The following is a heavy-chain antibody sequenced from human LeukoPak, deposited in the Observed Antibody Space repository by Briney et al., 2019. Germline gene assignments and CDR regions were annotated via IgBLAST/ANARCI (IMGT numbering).Heavy chain of an antibody. V-gene: IGHV3-30*18. CDR2: VASDGRDK. D-gene: IGHD6-13*01. J-gene: IGHJ4*02. CDR3: VKDSKVGAADYYFDY. CDR1: GFTFSSYA. Sequence: GGSLRLSCAASGFTFSSYAMHWVRQAPGRGLEWVAVVASDGRDKHCTDSVKGRFTISQDNSKNTLYLQMNSLRAEDTAVYFCVKDSKVGAADYYFDYWGQGTLVTVSS.